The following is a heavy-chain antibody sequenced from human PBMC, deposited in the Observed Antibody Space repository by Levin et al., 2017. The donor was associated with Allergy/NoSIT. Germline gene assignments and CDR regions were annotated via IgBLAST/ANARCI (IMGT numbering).Heavy chain of an antibody. CDR2: IYYSGST. Sequence: SETLSLTCTVSGGSISSSSYYWGWIRQPPGTGLEWIGNIYYSGSTYYNPSLRSRVSISVDTSKNQFSLKVSSVTAADTAVYYCARDEMVHEIQYYYGIDVWGQGTTVTVSS. CDR3: ARDEMVHEIQYYYGIDV. CDR1: GGSISSSSYY. D-gene: IGHD2-8*01. V-gene: IGHV4-39*07. J-gene: IGHJ6*02.